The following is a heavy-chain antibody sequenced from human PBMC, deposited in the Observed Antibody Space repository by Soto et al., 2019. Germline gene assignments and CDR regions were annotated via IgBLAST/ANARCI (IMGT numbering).Heavy chain of an antibody. Sequence: SVKVSCKASGGTFSSYAISWVRQAPGQGLEWMGGIIPIFGTANYAQKFQGRVTITADESTSTAYMELSSLRSEDTAVYYCARQIHYDILTGYSEDDYYYGMDVWGHGTTVTVSS. D-gene: IGHD3-9*01. V-gene: IGHV1-69*13. CDR3: ARQIHYDILTGYSEDDYYYGMDV. CDR2: IIPIFGTA. CDR1: GGTFSSYA. J-gene: IGHJ6*02.